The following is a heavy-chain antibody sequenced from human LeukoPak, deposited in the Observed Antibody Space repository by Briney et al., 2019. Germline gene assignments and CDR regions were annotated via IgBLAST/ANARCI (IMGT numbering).Heavy chain of an antibody. CDR2: ISFSGRST. Sequence: GGSLRLSCAVSGFTFSDYAMSWVRQVPGKGLEWVLGISFSGRSTNYADSVKGRFIISRDNSNNTLYLQMNSLRAEDTAVYYCAKDREKAVGATIFDHWGQGTLVTVSS. CDR1: GFTFSDYA. J-gene: IGHJ4*02. CDR3: AKDREKAVGATIFDH. D-gene: IGHD1-26*01. V-gene: IGHV3-23*01.